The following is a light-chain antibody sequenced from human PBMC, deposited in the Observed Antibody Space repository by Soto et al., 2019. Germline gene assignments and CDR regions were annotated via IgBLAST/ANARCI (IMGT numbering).Light chain of an antibody. J-gene: IGKJ1*01. CDR2: GAS. CDR1: QSFSSSY. V-gene: IGKV3-20*01. Sequence: EILLTQSLATMSLSPGERATSSCRATQSFSSSYLAWYQQRPGQAPRLLIYGASSRATGIPDRFRGSGSGTDFTLTISSLQSEDFAVYYCQQYNDWWPFG. CDR3: QQYNDWWP.